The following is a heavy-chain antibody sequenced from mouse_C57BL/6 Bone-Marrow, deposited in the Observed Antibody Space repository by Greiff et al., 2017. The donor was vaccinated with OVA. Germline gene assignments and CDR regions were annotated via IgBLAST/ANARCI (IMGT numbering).Heavy chain of an antibody. J-gene: IGHJ3*01. Sequence: QVQLKQPGTELVKPGASVKLSCKASGYTFTSYWMDWVKQRPGQGLEWIGNIYPSDSETHYNQKFKDKATLTVDKSSSTAYMQLSSLTSEDSAVYYCARGDGYYTFAYWGQGTLVTVSA. CDR3: ARGDGYYTFAY. CDR2: IYPSDSET. V-gene: IGHV1-61*01. D-gene: IGHD2-3*01. CDR1: GYTFTSYW.